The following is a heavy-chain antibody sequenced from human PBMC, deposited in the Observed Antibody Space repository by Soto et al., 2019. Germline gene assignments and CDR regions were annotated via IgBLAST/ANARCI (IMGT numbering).Heavy chain of an antibody. CDR3: GKAGGSELRYFDWPEVGV. CDR2: VTYDSSEK. D-gene: IGHD3-9*01. CDR1: GFSFFNYG. V-gene: IGHV3-30*18. Sequence: QVHVVESGGGVVQPGTSLRLSCTASGFSFFNYGFAWIRQAPGKALEWVAVVTYDSSEKDYADSVKGRFTISRDNSKNTVYRQMDSLQHNDSALYYCGKAGGSELRYFDWPEVGVWGQGTLVTVAS. J-gene: IGHJ4*02.